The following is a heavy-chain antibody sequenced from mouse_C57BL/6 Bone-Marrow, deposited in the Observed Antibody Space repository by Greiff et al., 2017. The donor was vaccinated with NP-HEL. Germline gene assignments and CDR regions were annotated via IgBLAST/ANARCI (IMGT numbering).Heavy chain of an antibody. CDR1: GFTFSNYW. V-gene: IGHV6-3*01. CDR2: IRLKSDNYAT. D-gene: IGHD1-1*01. CDR3: TADGSSFDY. Sequence: EVKLVESGGGLVQPGGSMKLSCVASGFTFSNYWMNWVRQSPEKGLEWVAQIRLKSDNYATHYAESVKGRFTISRDDSKSSVYLQMNNLRAEDTGIYYCTADGSSFDYWGQGTTLTVSS. J-gene: IGHJ2*01.